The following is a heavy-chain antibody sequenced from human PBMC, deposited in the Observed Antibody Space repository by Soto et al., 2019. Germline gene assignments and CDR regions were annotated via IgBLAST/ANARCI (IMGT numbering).Heavy chain of an antibody. D-gene: IGHD2-2*02. CDR1: GGSFSGYY. V-gene: IGHV4-34*01. J-gene: IGHJ6*02. CDR2: INHSGST. Sequence: QVQLQQWGAGLLKPSETLSLTCAVYGGSFSGYYWSWIRQPPGKGLEWIGEINHSGSTNYNPSLKSLVTISVDTAKNQFSLKLSSVTAAETAVYYCAREGIVVVPAAIGRYYYGMDVWGQGTTVTVSS. CDR3: AREGIVVVPAAIGRYYYGMDV.